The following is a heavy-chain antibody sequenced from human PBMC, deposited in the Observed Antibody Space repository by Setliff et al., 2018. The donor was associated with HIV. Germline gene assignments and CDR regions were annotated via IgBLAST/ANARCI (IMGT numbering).Heavy chain of an antibody. J-gene: IGHJ4*02. CDR1: GDSVSSASYY. D-gene: IGHD6-19*01. Sequence: PSETLSLTCTVSGDSVSSASYYWSWIRQPPGKGLEWIGYIYYSGTTKYNPSLKSRVTISVDTSKNQFSLKLSSVTATDTAVYYCASHSGGWNYYLDYWGQGTLVTVSS. CDR3: ASHSGGWNYYLDY. CDR2: IYYSGTT. V-gene: IGHV4-61*01.